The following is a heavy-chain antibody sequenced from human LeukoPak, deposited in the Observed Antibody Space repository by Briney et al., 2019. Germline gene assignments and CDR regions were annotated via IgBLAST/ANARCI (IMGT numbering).Heavy chain of an antibody. D-gene: IGHD4-17*01. CDR1: GYSFTSYW. J-gene: IGHJ4*02. CDR2: IYPGDSNT. V-gene: IGHV5-51*01. CDR3: ARAYYGDYRWDF. Sequence: GESLKISRKGSGYSFTSYWIGWVRQMPGKGLEWMGIIYPGDSNTKYSPSFQGQVAISADKSISTAYLQWSSLKASDTAMYYCARAYYGDYRWDFWGQRTLVTVSS.